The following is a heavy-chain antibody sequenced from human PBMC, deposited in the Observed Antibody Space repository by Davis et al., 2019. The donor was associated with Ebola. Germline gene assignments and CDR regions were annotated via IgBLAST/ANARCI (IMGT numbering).Heavy chain of an antibody. V-gene: IGHV1-18*01. CDR2: ISAYNGNT. J-gene: IGHJ6*02. Sequence: ASVKVSCKTSGYIFTSYGITWVRQAPGQGLEWMGWISAYNGNTNYAQKLQGRVTMTTDTSTSTAYMELRSLRSDDTAVYYCAGGTMVRGVYYYGMEVWGQGTTVTVSS. D-gene: IGHD3-10*01. CDR3: AGGTMVRGVYYYGMEV. CDR1: GYIFTSYG.